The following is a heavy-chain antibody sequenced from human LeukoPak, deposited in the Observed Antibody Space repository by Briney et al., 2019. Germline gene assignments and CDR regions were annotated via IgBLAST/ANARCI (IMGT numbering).Heavy chain of an antibody. CDR1: GFTVSSHY. CDR2: ISGSGGST. D-gene: IGHD3-22*01. CDR3: AKRIRDSSGYYAISLDY. Sequence: GGSLRLSCAASGFTVSSHYMSWVRQAPGKGLEWVSAISGSGGSTYYADSVKGRFTISRDNSKNTLYLQMNSLRAEDTAVYYCAKRIRDSSGYYAISLDYWGQGTLVTVSS. J-gene: IGHJ4*02. V-gene: IGHV3-23*01.